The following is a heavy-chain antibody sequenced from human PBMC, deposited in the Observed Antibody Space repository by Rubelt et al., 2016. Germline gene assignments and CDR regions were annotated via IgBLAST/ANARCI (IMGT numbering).Heavy chain of an antibody. Sequence: EVQLVESGGGLVQPGGSLRLSCAASGFTFSSYWMHWVRQAPGKGLVWVSRINSDGSSTSYADSVEGRLTIPRDNAKNTLYLQMNRLRAEDTAVYYCARSGPDVVVPAAIRVEGDAFDIWGQGTMVTVSS. CDR3: ARSGPDVVVPAAIRVEGDAFDI. V-gene: IGHV3-74*01. J-gene: IGHJ3*02. CDR1: GFTFSSYW. CDR2: INSDGSST. D-gene: IGHD2-2*02.